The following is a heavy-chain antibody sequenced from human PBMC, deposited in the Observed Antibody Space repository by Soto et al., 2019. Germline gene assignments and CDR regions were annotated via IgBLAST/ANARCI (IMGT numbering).Heavy chain of an antibody. J-gene: IGHJ6*02. CDR1: GFTFSSYA. D-gene: IGHD6-13*01. CDR2: ISGSGGSK. V-gene: IGHV3-23*01. Sequence: EVQLLESGGGLVQPGGSLRLSCAASGFTFSSYAMSWVRQAPGKGLEWVSAISGSGGSKYYADSVKGRFTISRDNSKNTLYLQMNSLRAEDTAVYYCAKGPTRSWYHYGMDVWGQGTTVTVSS. CDR3: AKGPTRSWYHYGMDV.